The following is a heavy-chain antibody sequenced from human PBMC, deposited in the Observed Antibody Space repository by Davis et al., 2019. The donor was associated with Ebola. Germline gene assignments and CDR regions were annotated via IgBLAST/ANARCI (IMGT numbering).Heavy chain of an antibody. CDR1: GGSVSSGSYY. CDR2: IHYSGNT. J-gene: IGHJ5*02. V-gene: IGHV4-61*01. D-gene: IGHD1-1*01. CDR3: ARAAGTTRTDP. Sequence: PSETLSLTCTVSGGSVSSGSYYWSWIRQPPGKGLEWIGYIHYSGNTNYNPSPKSRVTISLDKSKNQFSLKLSSVTAADTAVYYCARAAGTTRTDPWGQGTLVTVSS.